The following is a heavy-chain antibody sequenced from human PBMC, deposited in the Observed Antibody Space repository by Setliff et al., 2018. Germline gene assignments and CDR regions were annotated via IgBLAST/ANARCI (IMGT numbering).Heavy chain of an antibody. Sequence: GASVKVSCKTSGYPFTNYGLSWVRQAPGQGLEWMGGIIPILGIANYAQKFQGRVTITADKSTSTAYMELSSLRSEDTAVYYCARGQATSGLSDYWGQGTLVTVSS. CDR2: IIPILGIA. J-gene: IGHJ4*02. CDR3: ARGQATSGLSDY. V-gene: IGHV1-69*10. D-gene: IGHD1-26*01. CDR1: GYPFTNYG.